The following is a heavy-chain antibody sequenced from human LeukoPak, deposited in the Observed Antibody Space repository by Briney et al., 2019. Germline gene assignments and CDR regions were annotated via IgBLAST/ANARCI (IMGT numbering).Heavy chain of an antibody. D-gene: IGHD6-13*01. CDR1: GYTFTSYG. CDR3: ARDAWWQQLVARNWFDP. CDR2: ISAYNGNT. J-gene: IGHJ5*02. V-gene: IGHV1-18*01. Sequence: ASVKVSCKASGYTFTSYGICWVRQAPGQGLEWMGWISAYNGNTNYAQKLHGRVTMTTDTSTSTAYMELRSLRSDDTAVYYGARDAWWQQLVARNWFDPWGQGTLVTVSS.